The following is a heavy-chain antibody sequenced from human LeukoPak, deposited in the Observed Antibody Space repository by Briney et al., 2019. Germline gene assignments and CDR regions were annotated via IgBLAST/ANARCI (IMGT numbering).Heavy chain of an antibody. CDR1: GDSVSSNSAA. V-gene: IGHV6-1*01. CDR2: TYYRSKWFS. CDR3: ARGPGYFQH. Sequence: SQTLSLTCAISGDSVSSNSAAWNWIRQSPSRGLEWLGRTYYRSKWFSRYAVSVKSRITINADTSKNQFSLQLNSVTPDDTAVYYCARGPGYFQHWGQGTLVTASS. J-gene: IGHJ1*01.